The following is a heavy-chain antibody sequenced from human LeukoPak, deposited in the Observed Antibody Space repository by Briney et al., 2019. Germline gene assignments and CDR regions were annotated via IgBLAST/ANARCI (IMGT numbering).Heavy chain of an antibody. CDR1: GFTFRSYS. V-gene: IGHV3-48*01. Sequence: GGSLRLSCAASGFTFRSYSMNWVRQAPGKGLEWVSYISSSSSTIYYADSVKGRFTISRDNAKNSLYLQMNSLRAEDTAVYYCAKSIAVAGPTPDAFDIWGQGTMVTVSS. CDR3: AKSIAVAGPTPDAFDI. J-gene: IGHJ3*02. D-gene: IGHD6-19*01. CDR2: ISSSSSTI.